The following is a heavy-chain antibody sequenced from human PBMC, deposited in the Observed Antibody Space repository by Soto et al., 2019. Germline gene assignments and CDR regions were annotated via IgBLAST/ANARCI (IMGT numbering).Heavy chain of an antibody. CDR1: GGSISSSSYY. CDR2: VYYSGST. D-gene: IGHD2-2*01. CDR3: ARLTAAPFWFDP. Sequence: QLQLQESGPGLVKPSETLSLTCTVSGGSISSSSYYWGWIRQPPGKGQEWIGSVYYSGSTYYNPSLKSRVTISVDTSKNQFSLKLSSVTAADTAVYYCARLTAAPFWFDPWGQGTLVTVSS. J-gene: IGHJ5*02. V-gene: IGHV4-39*01.